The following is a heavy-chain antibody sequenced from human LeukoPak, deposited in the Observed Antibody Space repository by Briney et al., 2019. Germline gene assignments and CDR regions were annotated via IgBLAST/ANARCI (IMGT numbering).Heavy chain of an antibody. J-gene: IGHJ5*02. V-gene: IGHV4-59*01. CDR2: IYYSGST. CDR3: ARETYNNWFDP. D-gene: IGHD1-1*01. Sequence: SETLSLTCTVSGGSISSYYWSWIRQPPGKGLEWIGYIYYSGSTNYNPSLKSRVTISVDTSKNQFSLKLSSVTAADTAVYCCARETYNNWFDPWGQGTLVTVSS. CDR1: GGSISSYY.